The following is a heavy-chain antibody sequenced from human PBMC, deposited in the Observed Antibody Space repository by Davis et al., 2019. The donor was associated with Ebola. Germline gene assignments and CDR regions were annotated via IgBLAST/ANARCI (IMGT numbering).Heavy chain of an antibody. CDR2: ISGSGGST. CDR1: GFTFSSYA. CDR3: ARGRSSTSKDFDY. D-gene: IGHD2-2*01. Sequence: PGGSLRLSCAASGFTFSSYAMSWVRQAPGKGLEWVSAISGSGGSTYYADSVKGRFTISRDNSKNTLYLQMNSLRVEDTAVYYCARGRSSTSKDFDYWGQGTLVTVSS. J-gene: IGHJ4*02. V-gene: IGHV3-23*01.